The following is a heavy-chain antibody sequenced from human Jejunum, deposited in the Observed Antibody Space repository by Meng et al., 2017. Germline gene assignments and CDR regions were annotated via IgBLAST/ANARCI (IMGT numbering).Heavy chain of an antibody. J-gene: IGHJ4*02. V-gene: IGHV4-34*01. CDR1: GGSFSGYL. CDR2: IDRSGRT. CDR3: ARGGSIRANYFDY. Sequence: GSLRLSCAVYGGSFSGYLCGWIRQPPGKGLEWIGEIDRSGRTNYNPSLKGRVTMSLDTSSNQFSLNLNSVTAADTAVYYCARGGSIRANYFDYWGQGALVTVSS. D-gene: IGHD3-10*01.